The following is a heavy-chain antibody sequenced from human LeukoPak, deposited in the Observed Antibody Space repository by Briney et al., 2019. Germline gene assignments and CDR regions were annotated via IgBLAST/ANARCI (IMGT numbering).Heavy chain of an antibody. J-gene: IGHJ4*02. D-gene: IGHD1-1*01. Sequence: GESLKISGKGSGYSFTSYWSGWVRQMPGKGLEWLGVIYPGDSDTRYSPSLQGQVTISADKSISTAYLQWSSLKASDTAMYYCARLNTKGRLSGVGKDWSLDYWGQGTLVTVSS. CDR1: GYSFTSYW. V-gene: IGHV5-51*01. CDR2: IYPGDSDT. CDR3: ARLNTKGRLSGVGKDWSLDY.